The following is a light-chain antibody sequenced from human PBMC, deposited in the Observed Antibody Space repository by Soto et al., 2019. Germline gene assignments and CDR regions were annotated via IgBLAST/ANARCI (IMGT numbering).Light chain of an antibody. CDR2: DVT. J-gene: IGLJ2*01. V-gene: IGLV2-14*03. CDR1: SSDVGGYNE. CDR3: SSHAAGSTLI. Sequence: QSLLTQPASVSGSPGQSTTISCTGTSSDVGGYNEVSWYQQRPGKAPKLMIYDVTNRPSGVSNRFSGSKSGNTASLTISGLQAEDEAYYYCSSHAAGSTLIFGGGTKVPVL.